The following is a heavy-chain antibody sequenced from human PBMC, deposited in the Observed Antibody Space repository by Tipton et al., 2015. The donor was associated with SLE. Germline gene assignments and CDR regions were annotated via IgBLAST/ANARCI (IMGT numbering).Heavy chain of an antibody. CDR1: GFTFSSYD. V-gene: IGHV3-30*02. CDR3: ARSYSGSSAIGY. J-gene: IGHJ4*02. Sequence: SLRLSCATSGFTFSSYDMHWVRQAPGKGLEWVTFIRNDGANKYCADSVKGRFTVSRANSKNTLYLQMNSLRPEDTAVYYCARSYSGSSAIGYWGQGTLVTVSS. CDR2: IRNDGANK. D-gene: IGHD6-6*01.